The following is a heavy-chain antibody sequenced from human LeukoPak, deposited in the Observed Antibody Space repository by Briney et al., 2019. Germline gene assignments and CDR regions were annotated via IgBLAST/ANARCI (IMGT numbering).Heavy chain of an antibody. V-gene: IGHV3-23*01. D-gene: IGHD3-10*01. CDR2: IGGSSDFT. CDR1: GFTFTTYA. J-gene: IGHJ4*02. Sequence: GGSLRLSCAASGFTFTTYAMSWVCQAPGKGLEWVSAIGGSSDFTYYAEYVKGRFTISRDNSKKTLYLQMNSLRAEDTAVYYCAKADRGWGVITKDWGQRTLVTVSS. CDR3: AKADRGWGVITKD.